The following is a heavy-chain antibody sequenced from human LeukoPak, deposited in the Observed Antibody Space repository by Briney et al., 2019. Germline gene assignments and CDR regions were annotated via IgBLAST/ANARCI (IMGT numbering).Heavy chain of an antibody. CDR2: INPNSGGT. Sequence: ASVKVSCKASGYTFTGYYMHWVRQAPGQGLEWMGWINPNSGGTNYAQKFQGRVTMTRDTSISTAYMELSRLRSDDTAVYYCARVAVGSGWSYYYYYYMDVWGKGTTVTISS. V-gene: IGHV1-2*02. CDR1: GYTFTGYY. CDR3: ARVAVGSGWSYYYYYYMDV. J-gene: IGHJ6*03. D-gene: IGHD6-19*01.